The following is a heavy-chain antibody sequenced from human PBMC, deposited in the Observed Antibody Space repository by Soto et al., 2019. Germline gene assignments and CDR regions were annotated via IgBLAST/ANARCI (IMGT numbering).Heavy chain of an antibody. D-gene: IGHD3-10*01. CDR2: ISYDGSNK. CDR3: VGGQYYFDY. Sequence: QVQLVESGGGVVQPGRSLRLSCAASGFPFTTYGMHWVREGPGKGLEWVAVISYDGSNKYYADSVKGRFTISRDNSKNTLYLQMNRLRPEDRALYYCVGGQYYFDYRGQGTLVTVSS. J-gene: IGHJ4*02. CDR1: GFPFTTYG. V-gene: IGHV3-30*03.